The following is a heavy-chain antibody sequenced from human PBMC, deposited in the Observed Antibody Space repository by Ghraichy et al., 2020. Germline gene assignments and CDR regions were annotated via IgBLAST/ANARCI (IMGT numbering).Heavy chain of an antibody. CDR2: IYYSGST. Sequence: SETLSLTCTVSGGSISSYYWSWIRQPPGKGLEWIGYIYYSGSTNYNPSLKSRVTISEDTSKNQFSLKLSSVTAADTAVYYCARGLTIFGVVYFDYWGQGTLVTVSS. CDR1: GGSISSYY. CDR3: ARGLTIFGVVYFDY. J-gene: IGHJ4*02. D-gene: IGHD3-3*01. V-gene: IGHV4-59*01.